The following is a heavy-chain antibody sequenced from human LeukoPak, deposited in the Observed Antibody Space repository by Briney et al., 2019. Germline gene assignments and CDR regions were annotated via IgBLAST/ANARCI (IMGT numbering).Heavy chain of an antibody. CDR3: ARDGGYDSRGYYIH. CDR1: GGSISSNTYY. Sequence: SETLSLTCSVSGGSISSNTYYWGWIRQPPGQGLEWIGTIYYSGSTYYNPSLKSRVTISVDMSKNQFSLNLTSVTAADTAVYYCARDGGYDSRGYYIHWGQGTLVTVSS. CDR2: IYYSGST. J-gene: IGHJ4*02. V-gene: IGHV4-39*07. D-gene: IGHD3-22*01.